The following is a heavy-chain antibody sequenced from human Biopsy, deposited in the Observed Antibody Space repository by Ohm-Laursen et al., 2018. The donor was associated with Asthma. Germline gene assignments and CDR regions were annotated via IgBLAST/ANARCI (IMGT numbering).Heavy chain of an antibody. CDR1: GGSIRSHD. CDR2: IYYSGST. J-gene: IGHJ4*02. CDR3: ARAQDYYDSRGYYRSFDY. D-gene: IGHD3-22*01. V-gene: IGHV4-59*06. Sequence: LSLTCTVSGGSIRSHDWTWIRLPPGKGLEWIGFIYYSGSTYYNPSLKSRVSISIDTSKNQFSLKLSSVTAADTAVYYCARAQDYYDSRGYYRSFDYWGQGTLVTVSS.